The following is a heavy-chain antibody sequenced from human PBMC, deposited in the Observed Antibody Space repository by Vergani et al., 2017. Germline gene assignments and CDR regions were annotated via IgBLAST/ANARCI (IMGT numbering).Heavy chain of an antibody. V-gene: IGHV4-31*03. D-gene: IGHD3-22*01. J-gene: IGHJ4*02. CDR2: IYYSGST. CDR3: ARDGGNDSSGYFIY. Sequence: QVQLQESGPGLVKPSQTLSLTCTVSGGSIRSGGCYWSWIRQHPGKGLEWIGYIYYSGSTYYNPSLKSRVTISVDTSKNQFSLKLSSVTAADTAVYYCARDGGNDSSGYFIYWGQGTLVTVSS. CDR1: GGSIRSGGCY.